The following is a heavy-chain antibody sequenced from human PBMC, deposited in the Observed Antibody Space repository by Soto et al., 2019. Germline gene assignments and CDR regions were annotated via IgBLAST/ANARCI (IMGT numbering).Heavy chain of an antibody. CDR1: GFAFSTYA. CDR3: AKDRLPTSGQRFYFDS. V-gene: IGHV3-23*01. D-gene: IGHD2-15*01. Sequence: RLSCATSGFAFSTYAMTWVRQVPGRGLEWVSTILPDETGFYTVSVKGRFTISRDNFRGILYLQMNDLWVEDGAIYFCAKDRLPTSGQRFYFDSWGQGSLVTVSS. J-gene: IGHJ4*02. CDR2: ILPDETG.